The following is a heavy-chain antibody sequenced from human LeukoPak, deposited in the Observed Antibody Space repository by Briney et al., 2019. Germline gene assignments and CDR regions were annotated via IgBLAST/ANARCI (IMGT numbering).Heavy chain of an antibody. CDR1: GFTFSAYW. CDR2: LNTDGSDT. D-gene: IGHD6-19*01. Sequence: PGGSLRLSCAASGFTFSAYWMHWVRQAPGKGLVWVSRLNTDGSDTRYADSVQGRFTISRDNAKNTLYLQMNSLRGEDTAVYYCARSEAVAWSFDLWGRGTLVTVSS. V-gene: IGHV3-74*01. J-gene: IGHJ2*01. CDR3: ARSEAVAWSFDL.